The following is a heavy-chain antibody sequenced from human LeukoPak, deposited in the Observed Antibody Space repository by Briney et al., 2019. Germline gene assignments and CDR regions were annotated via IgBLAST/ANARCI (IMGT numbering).Heavy chain of an antibody. CDR1: GFTFSSYW. J-gene: IGHJ4*02. Sequence: PGGSLRLSCAASGFTFSSYWMSWVRQAPGKGLEWVAHIKQDGSEKYYVDSVKGGFTISRDNAKNSLYLQMNSLRAEDTAVYYCARVPHYGDYLDYWGQGTLVTVSS. D-gene: IGHD4-17*01. CDR3: ARVPHYGDYLDY. CDR2: IKQDGSEK. V-gene: IGHV3-7*01.